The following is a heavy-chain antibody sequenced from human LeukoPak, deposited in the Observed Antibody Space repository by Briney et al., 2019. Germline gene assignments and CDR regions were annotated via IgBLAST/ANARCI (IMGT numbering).Heavy chain of an antibody. CDR3: ARKGPSMVRGVIRNANYYYYYYYMDV. CDR1: GGSFSGYY. V-gene: IGHV4-34*01. J-gene: IGHJ6*03. D-gene: IGHD3-10*01. CDR2: INHSGST. Sequence: SETLSLTCAVYGGSFSGYYWSWIRQPPGKGLEWIGEINHSGSTNYNPSLKSRVTISVDTSKNQFSLKLSSVTAADTAVYYCARKGPSMVRGVIRNANYYYYYYYMDVWGKGTTVTVSS.